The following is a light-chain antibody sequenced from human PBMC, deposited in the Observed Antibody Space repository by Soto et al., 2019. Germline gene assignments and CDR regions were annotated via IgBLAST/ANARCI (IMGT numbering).Light chain of an antibody. J-gene: IGKJ1*01. CDR1: QSISTR. CDR3: QHYGGVWT. CDR2: DAS. Sequence: DIQMTLSPSTLTASVGDRVTITCRASQSISTRLAWYQQKPGTAPKVLIYDASSLESGVPSRFSGSGSATEFILTISSLQPDDFATYHCQHYGGVWTFGQGTKVDIK. V-gene: IGKV1-5*01.